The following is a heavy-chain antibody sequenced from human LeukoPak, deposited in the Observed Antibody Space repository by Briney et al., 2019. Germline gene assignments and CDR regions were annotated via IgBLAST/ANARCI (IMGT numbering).Heavy chain of an antibody. V-gene: IGHV3-21*01. Sequence: GGSLRLSCAASGFTFSSYEMNWVRQAPGKGLEWVSSISSSSSYIYYADSVKGRFTISRDNAKNSLYLQMNSLRAEDTAVYYCARATVVTPRAFDYWGQGTLVTVSS. J-gene: IGHJ4*02. CDR3: ARATVVTPRAFDY. CDR1: GFTFSSYE. CDR2: ISSSSSYI. D-gene: IGHD4-23*01.